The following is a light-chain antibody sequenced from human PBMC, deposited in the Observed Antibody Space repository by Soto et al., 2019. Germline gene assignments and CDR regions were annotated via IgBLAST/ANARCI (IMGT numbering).Light chain of an antibody. CDR1: QSVSSPY. Sequence: EVVLTQSPVTLSLSPGERATLSCRASQSVSSPYLAWYQQKPGQPPRLLIYGASSRATDIPDRFIGSGSGTEFTLTIVRLAPEDFAMYYCQQYGSSPFTFGPGTKVDI. V-gene: IGKV3-20*01. J-gene: IGKJ3*01. CDR2: GAS. CDR3: QQYGSSPFT.